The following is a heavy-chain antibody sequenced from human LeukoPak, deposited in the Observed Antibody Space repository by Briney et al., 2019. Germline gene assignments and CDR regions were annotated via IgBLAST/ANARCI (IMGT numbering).Heavy chain of an antibody. D-gene: IGHD3-22*01. V-gene: IGHV3-30*04. CDR3: ARAPSYYYDSSGTN. CDR2: ISYDGSNK. J-gene: IGHJ4*02. CDR1: GFTFSSYA. Sequence: PGGPLRLSCAASGFTFSSYAMHWVRQAPGKGLEWVAVISYDGSNKYYADSVKGRFTISRDNSKNTLYLQMNSLRAEDTAVYYCARAPSYYYDSSGTNWGQGTLVTVSS.